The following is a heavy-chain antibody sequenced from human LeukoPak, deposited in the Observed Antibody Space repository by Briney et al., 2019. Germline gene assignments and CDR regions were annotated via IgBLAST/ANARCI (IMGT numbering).Heavy chain of an antibody. CDR3: ARRSVVVAAGDAFDI. D-gene: IGHD2-15*01. CDR1: GDSISSYY. J-gene: IGHJ3*02. Sequence: PSETLSLTCTVSGDSISSYYWSWIRQSPGKGLEWIGYIDYTGSTNYNPFLKSRVTISLDTPKNQFSLRLSSVTAADTAVYYCARRSVVVAAGDAFDIWGQGTMVTVSS. V-gene: IGHV4-59*01. CDR2: IDYTGST.